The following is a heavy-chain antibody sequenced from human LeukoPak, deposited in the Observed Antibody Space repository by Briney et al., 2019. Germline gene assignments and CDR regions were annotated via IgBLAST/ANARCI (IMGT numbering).Heavy chain of an antibody. CDR2: IYHDRTT. D-gene: IGHD2-8*01. J-gene: IGHJ4*02. CDR1: GDSITAPKW. CDR3: VGRGLYGGTWLFEY. Sequence: PSGTLSLTCTVSGDSITAPKWWSWVRQAPGEGLEWIGEIYHDRTTSFNPSLKSRLTISVDKSANQFLLNLNSVSATDTAVYYCVGRGLYGGTWLFEYWGQGALVTVSS. V-gene: IGHV4-4*02.